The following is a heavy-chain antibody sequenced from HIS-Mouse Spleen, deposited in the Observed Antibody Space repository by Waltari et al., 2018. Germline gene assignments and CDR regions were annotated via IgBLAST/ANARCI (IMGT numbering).Heavy chain of an antibody. Sequence: QVQLVQSGAEVKKPGSSVKVSCKASGGTFSSYAISWVRQAPGQGLEWMGRIIPILGIANYAQKFQGRVTITADKSTSTAYMELSSLRSEDTAVYYCARGETIIVGATDGAFDIWGQGTMVTVSS. J-gene: IGHJ3*02. CDR2: IIPILGIA. CDR3: ARGETIIVGATDGAFDI. D-gene: IGHD1-26*01. V-gene: IGHV1-69*04. CDR1: GGTFSSYA.